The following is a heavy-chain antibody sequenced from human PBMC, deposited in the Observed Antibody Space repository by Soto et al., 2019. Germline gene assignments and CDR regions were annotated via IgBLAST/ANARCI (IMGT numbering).Heavy chain of an antibody. D-gene: IGHD6-13*01. V-gene: IGHV3-30*18. CDR2: ISYDGSNK. Sequence: QVQLVESGGGVVQPGTSLRLSCAASGFTFRSYGIHWVRQAPGKGLEWVALISYDGSNKYYADSVRGRFTISRDNSNSTLYLQMNSLRAEDTAVYYCAKDRGVGSSWNFFDYWGQGNLDTVSS. J-gene: IGHJ4*02. CDR1: GFTFRSYG. CDR3: AKDRGVGSSWNFFDY.